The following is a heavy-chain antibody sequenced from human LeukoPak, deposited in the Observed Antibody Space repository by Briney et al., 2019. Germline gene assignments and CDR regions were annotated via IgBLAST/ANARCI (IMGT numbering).Heavy chain of an antibody. Sequence: PGGSLRLSCAASGFTLSSYAMSWVRQAPGKGLEWVSAISGSGGSTYYADSVKGRFTISRDNSKNTLYLQMNSLRAEDTAVYYCARGTGVYVISPFDYWGQGTLVIVSS. CDR1: GFTLSSYA. CDR2: ISGSGGST. V-gene: IGHV3-23*01. J-gene: IGHJ4*02. D-gene: IGHD2-8*01. CDR3: ARGTGVYVISPFDY.